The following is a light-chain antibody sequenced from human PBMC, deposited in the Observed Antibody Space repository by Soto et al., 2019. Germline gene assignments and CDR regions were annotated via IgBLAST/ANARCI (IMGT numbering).Light chain of an antibody. J-gene: IGKJ1*01. CDR2: GAL. V-gene: IGKV3-20*01. CDR3: QQYGSSPWT. CDR1: QSVPSNY. Sequence: EIGLTQSPGTLSLSPGDIATLSCRASQSVPSNYLAWFQQKPGLAPRLLIYGALSRATGIPDRFSGSGSGTDFTLTISRLEPEDFAMYYCQQYGSSPWTFGQGTKVDIK.